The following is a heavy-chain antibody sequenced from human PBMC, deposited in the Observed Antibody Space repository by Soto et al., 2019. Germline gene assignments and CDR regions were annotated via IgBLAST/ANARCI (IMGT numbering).Heavy chain of an antibody. CDR2: IYWDDDK. CDR3: AHIVITFGGVVADDAFEV. CDR1: GFSLTTRGVG. Sequence: ASGPTLVNPTETLTLTCTFSGFSLTTRGVGVGWIRQPPGKALEWLAVIYWDDDKRYSPSLKTRLVLTKDTPKNQVVLTMTNMDSVDTATYFCAHIVITFGGVVADDAFEVWGQGTMVTVSS. V-gene: IGHV2-5*02. J-gene: IGHJ3*01. D-gene: IGHD3-16*02.